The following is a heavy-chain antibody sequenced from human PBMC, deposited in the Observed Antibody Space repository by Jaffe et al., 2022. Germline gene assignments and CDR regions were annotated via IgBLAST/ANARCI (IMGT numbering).Heavy chain of an antibody. CDR2: IRYDGSNK. J-gene: IGHJ4*02. D-gene: IGHD6-19*01. CDR3: AKGSSGWSPFDY. Sequence: QVQLVESGGGVVQPGGSLRLSCAASGFTFSSYGMHWVRQAPGKGLEWVAFIRYDGSNKYYADSVKGRFTISRDNSKNTLYLQMNSLRAEDTAVYYCAKGSSGWSPFDYWGQGTLVTVSS. V-gene: IGHV3-30*02. CDR1: GFTFSSYG.